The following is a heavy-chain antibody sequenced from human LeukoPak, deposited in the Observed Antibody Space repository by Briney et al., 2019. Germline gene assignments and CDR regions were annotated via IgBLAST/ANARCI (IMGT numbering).Heavy chain of an antibody. CDR2: INHSGST. CDR1: GGSFGAYY. Sequence: PSETLSLTCAVFGGSFGAYYWSWIRQPPGEGLEWIGEINHSGSTNYNPSLKSRLTISVDTSKNQFSLKLSSVTAEDTAVYYCAGSEATVTTHGFDYWGQGTLVTVSS. CDR3: AGSEATVTTHGFDY. J-gene: IGHJ4*02. D-gene: IGHD4-17*01. V-gene: IGHV4-34*01.